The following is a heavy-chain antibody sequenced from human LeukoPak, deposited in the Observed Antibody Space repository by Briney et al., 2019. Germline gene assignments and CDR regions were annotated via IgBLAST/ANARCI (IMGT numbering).Heavy chain of an antibody. Sequence: SGGSLRLSCAASGFNFNNYAMSWVRQAPGRGLQWVSAVSGNGVGTYYADSVKGRFTISRDMPKNTLYLQMNSLRAEDTAVYYCAREGIVATLDYWGQGTLVTVSS. CDR1: GFNFNNYA. D-gene: IGHD5-12*01. J-gene: IGHJ4*02. CDR2: VSGNGVGT. V-gene: IGHV3-23*01. CDR3: AREGIVATLDY.